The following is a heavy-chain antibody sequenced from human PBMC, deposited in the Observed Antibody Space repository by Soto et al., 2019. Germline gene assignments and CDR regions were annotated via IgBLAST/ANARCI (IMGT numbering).Heavy chain of an antibody. Sequence: GGSPRLSCAASGFLSSTCVMHWLRQAPGKGLENVSAISSNGGSTYYADSVKGRFTISRDNSKDTLYLQMGSLRPEEMAVYYCAREFGCTTTSCYGYNWFDPWGQGTLVTVSS. CDR1: GFLSSTCV. D-gene: IGHD2-2*01. V-gene: IGHV3-64*02. CDR3: AREFGCTTTSCYGYNWFDP. CDR2: ISSNGGST. J-gene: IGHJ5*02.